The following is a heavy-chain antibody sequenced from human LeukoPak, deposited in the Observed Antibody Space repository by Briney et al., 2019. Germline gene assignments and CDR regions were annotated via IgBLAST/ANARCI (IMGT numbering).Heavy chain of an antibody. CDR1: GGSISSYY. V-gene: IGHV4-4*07. J-gene: IGHJ5*02. CDR3: ARGGSSANWFDP. Sequence: SETLSLTCAVSGGSISSYYWSWIRQPAGKGLEWIGRIYTSGSTNYNPSLKSRVTMSVDTSKNQFSLKLSSVTAADTAVYYCARGGSSANWFDPWGQGTLVTVSS. D-gene: IGHD3-16*01. CDR2: IYTSGST.